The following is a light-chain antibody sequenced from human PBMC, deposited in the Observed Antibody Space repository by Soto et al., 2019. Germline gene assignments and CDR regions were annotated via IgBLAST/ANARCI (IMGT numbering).Light chain of an antibody. J-gene: IGKJ1*01. Sequence: DIQITQSPSSLSSSVGDRVTITCRSSQSIVTYLNWYLQKPGKAPKLLIYAASNLQSGVPSRFSGSGSGTDFTLTISSLQPADFATYFCQQSYSTPPWTFGQGIKVDTK. CDR1: QSIVTY. CDR2: AAS. CDR3: QQSYSTPPWT. V-gene: IGKV1-39*01.